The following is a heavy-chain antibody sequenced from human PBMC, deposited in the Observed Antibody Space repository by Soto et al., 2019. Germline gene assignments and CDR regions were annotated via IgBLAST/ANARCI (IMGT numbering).Heavy chain of an antibody. Sequence: EVQLVESGGGLVQPGGSLRLSCAASGYPFHNYWMHWVRQAPGKGLVWVSRINGAGDTTTYADSVRGRFIVSRDNAENTVYLQMNSLRAEDTAVYYCAKGKANTVFGVDTLFDYWGQGTLVTVSS. CDR3: AKGKANTVFGVDTLFDY. J-gene: IGHJ4*02. CDR2: INGAGDTT. D-gene: IGHD3-3*01. V-gene: IGHV3-74*03. CDR1: GYPFHNYW.